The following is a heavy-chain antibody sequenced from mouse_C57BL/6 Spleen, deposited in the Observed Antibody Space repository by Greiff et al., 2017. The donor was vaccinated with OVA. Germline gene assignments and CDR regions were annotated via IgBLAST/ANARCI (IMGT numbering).Heavy chain of an antibody. CDR3: TRGGDYEDYAMDY. D-gene: IGHD2-4*01. V-gene: IGHV1-15*01. J-gene: IGHJ4*01. Sequence: ESGAELVRPGASVTLSCKASGYTFTDYEMHWVKQTPVHGLEWIGAIDPETGGTAYNQKFKGKAILTADKTSSTAYMELRSLTTEDSAVYYCTRGGDYEDYAMDYWGQGTSVTVSS. CDR2: IDPETGGT. CDR1: GYTFTDYE.